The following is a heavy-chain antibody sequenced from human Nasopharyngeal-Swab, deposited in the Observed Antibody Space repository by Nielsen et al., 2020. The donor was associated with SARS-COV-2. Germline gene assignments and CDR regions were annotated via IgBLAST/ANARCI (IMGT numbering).Heavy chain of an antibody. V-gene: IGHV3-23*01. D-gene: IGHD3-3*01. J-gene: IGHJ4*02. CDR3: AKELYDLSGALDQ. CDR1: GFTFSSYS. Sequence: GESLKISCVASGFTFSSYSMNWVRQAPGKGLVWVSGINGNSRSITYADSVKGRFTISRDNSKNTVSLQMNSLRAEDSGLYFCAKELYDLSGALDQWGQGTLVTVSS. CDR2: INGNSRSI.